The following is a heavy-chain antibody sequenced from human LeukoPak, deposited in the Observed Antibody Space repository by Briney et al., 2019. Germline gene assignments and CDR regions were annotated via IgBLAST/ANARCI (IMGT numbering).Heavy chain of an antibody. CDR3: ARDGGTSTPFDY. J-gene: IGHJ4*02. V-gene: IGHV3-74*01. D-gene: IGHD2-15*01. CDR1: GFTFDDYG. Sequence: GGSLRLSCAASGFTFDDYGMSWVRQAPGKGLVWVSRITNDERTNSADSVDGRFTISRDNAKNTVYLQINSLRAEDTAVYYCARDGGTSTPFDYWGQGTVVTVSS. CDR2: ITNDERT.